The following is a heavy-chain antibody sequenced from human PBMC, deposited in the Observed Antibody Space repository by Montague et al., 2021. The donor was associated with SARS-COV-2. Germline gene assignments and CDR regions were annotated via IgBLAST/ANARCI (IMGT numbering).Heavy chain of an antibody. Sequence: SETLSLTCAVHGTSFSGYYWNWIRQPPGKGLEWIGEINHGGSTKYSPSLKSRITISADTSKNQFSLKLTSVAAADTAVYYCARLPDGVVPDPILGVGRYYSSYSFDVWGRGTTVTVSS. CDR2: INHGGST. V-gene: IGHV4-34*01. CDR1: GTSFSGYY. J-gene: IGHJ6*03. CDR3: ARLPDGVVPDPILGVGRYYSSYSFDV. D-gene: IGHD2-8*02.